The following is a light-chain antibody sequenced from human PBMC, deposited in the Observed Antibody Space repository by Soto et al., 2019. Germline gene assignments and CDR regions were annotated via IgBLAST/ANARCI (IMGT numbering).Light chain of an antibody. V-gene: IGLV2-11*01. CDR1: SGDVGLYNY. CDR3: CSYAGSYTYVV. CDR2: DVS. Sequence: QSALTQPRSVSGSPGQSVTISCTGTSGDVGLYNYVSWYQQHPGKAPKLMVYDVSKRPSAVPDRVSGSTAGNTASLTSSGLRAEDEADYYCCSYAGSYTYVVFGGGTKVTVL. J-gene: IGLJ2*01.